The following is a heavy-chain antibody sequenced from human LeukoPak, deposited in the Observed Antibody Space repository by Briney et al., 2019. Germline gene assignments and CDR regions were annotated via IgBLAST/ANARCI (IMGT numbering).Heavy chain of an antibody. Sequence: ASVKVSCKASGYTFTSYDINWVRQAPGQGLEWMGWISAYNGNTNYAQKLQGRVTMTTDTSTSTAYMELRSLRSDDTAVYYCARDGGVVVPAATFDYWGQGTLVTVSS. V-gene: IGHV1-18*01. CDR1: GYTFTSYD. D-gene: IGHD2-2*01. CDR2: ISAYNGNT. J-gene: IGHJ4*02. CDR3: ARDGGVVVPAATFDY.